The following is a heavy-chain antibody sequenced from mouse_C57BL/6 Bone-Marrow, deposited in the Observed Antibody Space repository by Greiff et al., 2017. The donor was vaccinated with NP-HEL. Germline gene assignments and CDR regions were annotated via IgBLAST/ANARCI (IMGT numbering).Heavy chain of an antibody. Sequence: VQLQQSGPELVKPGASVKLSCKASGYTFTSYAINWVKPRPGQGLEWIGWIYPRDGSTKYNEKFKGKATLTVDTSSSTAYMELHSLTSEDSAVYFCARGGLRAWFAYWGQGTLVTVSA. CDR1: GYTFTSYA. V-gene: IGHV1-85*01. CDR2: IYPRDGST. J-gene: IGHJ3*01. CDR3: ARGGLRAWFAY. D-gene: IGHD2-4*01.